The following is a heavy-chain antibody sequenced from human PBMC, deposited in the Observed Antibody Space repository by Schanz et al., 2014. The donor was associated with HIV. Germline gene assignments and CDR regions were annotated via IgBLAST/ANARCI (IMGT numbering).Heavy chain of an antibody. CDR3: ARDGGEV. CDR2: MKQDGSRK. V-gene: IGHV3-7*01. CDR1: GFTFSSYW. D-gene: IGHD3-16*01. J-gene: IGHJ6*02. Sequence: EVQLVESGGGLVQPGGSLRLSCAASGFTFSSYWMTWVRQAPGKGLEMVANMKQDGSRKYYVDSVKGRFTISRDNAANSLFLQMNSLRAEDTAVYYCARDGGEVWGQGTTVTVSS.